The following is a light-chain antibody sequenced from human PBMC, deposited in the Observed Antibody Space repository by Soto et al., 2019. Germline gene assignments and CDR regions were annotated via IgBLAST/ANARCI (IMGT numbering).Light chain of an antibody. CDR3: QSYDRSLSGWV. J-gene: IGLJ3*02. CDR2: STN. V-gene: IGLV8-61*01. CDR1: SGSVSTNYY. Sequence: QTVVTQEPSVSVSPGGTVTLTCGLSSGSVSTNYYPSRYQQTPGQAPRTLIYSTNTRSSGVPDRFSGSILGNKAALTITGAQADDETDYYCQSYDRSLSGWVFGTGTKLTVL.